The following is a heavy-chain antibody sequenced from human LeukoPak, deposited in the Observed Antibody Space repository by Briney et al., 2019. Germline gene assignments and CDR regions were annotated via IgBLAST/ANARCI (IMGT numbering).Heavy chain of an antibody. V-gene: IGHV3-30*03. D-gene: IGHD6-13*01. Sequence: PGGSLRLSCAASGFTFSSCAMHWVRQAPGRGLEWLAVISYDGSNKYYADSVKGRFTISRDNSKNTLYLQMNSLRAEDTAVYYRATGDSSSPFDYWGQGTLVTVSS. J-gene: IGHJ4*02. CDR2: ISYDGSNK. CDR3: ATGDSSSPFDY. CDR1: GFTFSSCA.